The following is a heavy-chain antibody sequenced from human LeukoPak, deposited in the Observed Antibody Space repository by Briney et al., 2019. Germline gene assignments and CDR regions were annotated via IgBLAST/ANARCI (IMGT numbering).Heavy chain of an antibody. V-gene: IGHV3-48*02. CDR2: TSSPSTNI. J-gene: IGHJ4*02. CDR3: ARESYWGSAGKGFDC. Sequence: GGSLRLSCAAPGFIFTSYSMNWVRQAPGKGLEWVSYTSSPSTNIYYVDSVKGRFTISRDNAKNSLYLQMNNLRDENTAVYYCARESYWGSAGKGFDCWGQGTLVTVSS. D-gene: IGHD7-27*01. CDR1: GFIFTSYS.